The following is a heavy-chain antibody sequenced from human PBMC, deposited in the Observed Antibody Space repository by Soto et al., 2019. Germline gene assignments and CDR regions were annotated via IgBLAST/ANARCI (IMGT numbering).Heavy chain of an antibody. Sequence: EVQLVESGGDLVQPGGSLKLSCAASGFIFSGTTIHWVRQASGEGLEWVGRIRGRADNYATGYAASVKGRFTISRDDSKKPGYRQMNSLKTEDTAVYFCTRAPDGNNADYWGQGTQVTVSS. J-gene: IGHJ4*02. D-gene: IGHD6-13*01. CDR2: IRGRADNYAT. CDR3: TRAPDGNNADY. V-gene: IGHV3-73*02. CDR1: GFIFSGTT.